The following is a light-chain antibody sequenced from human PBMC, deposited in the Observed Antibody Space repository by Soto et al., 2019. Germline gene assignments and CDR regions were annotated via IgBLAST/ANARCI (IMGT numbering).Light chain of an antibody. Sequence: DIQMTQSPSSLSASVGDRVTITCRASQSISSYLNWYHQKPGKAPKLLIYAASSLQSGVPSRFSGSGSGTDFTLTISSLQPEDFATYYCQQSYSTPQVTFGQGTKVDIK. CDR1: QSISSY. J-gene: IGKJ2*01. CDR2: AAS. V-gene: IGKV1-39*01. CDR3: QQSYSTPQVT.